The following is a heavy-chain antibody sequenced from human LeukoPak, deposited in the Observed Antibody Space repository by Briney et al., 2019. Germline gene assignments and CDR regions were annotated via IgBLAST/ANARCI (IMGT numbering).Heavy chain of an antibody. CDR3: ARGYDFWSGYTLDY. CDR2: IYTSGST. J-gene: IGHJ4*02. CDR1: GGSISSGSYY. V-gene: IGHV4-61*02. D-gene: IGHD3-3*01. Sequence: SETLSLTCTVSGGSISSGSYYWSWIRQPAGKGLEWIGRIYTSGSTNYNPSLKSRVTISVDTSKNQFSLKLSSVTAADTAAYYCARGYDFWSGYTLDYWGQGTLVTVSS.